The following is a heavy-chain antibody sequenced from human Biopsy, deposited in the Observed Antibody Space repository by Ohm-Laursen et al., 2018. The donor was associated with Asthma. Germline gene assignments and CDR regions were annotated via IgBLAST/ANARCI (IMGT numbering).Heavy chain of an antibody. Sequence: GTLSLTCTVSGGSISSYYWSWIRQPPGKGLEWIGYIYYSGSTNYNPSLKSRVTISGDTSKNQFSLRLTSVTAADTAVYFCARRITIFGVVQKDHGMDAWGQGTTVIVSS. V-gene: IGHV4-59*08. CDR3: ARRITIFGVVQKDHGMDA. CDR2: IYYSGST. J-gene: IGHJ6*02. D-gene: IGHD3-3*01. CDR1: GGSISSYY.